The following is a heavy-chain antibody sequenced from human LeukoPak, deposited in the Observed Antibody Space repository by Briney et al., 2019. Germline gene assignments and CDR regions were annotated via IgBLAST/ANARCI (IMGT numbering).Heavy chain of an antibody. J-gene: IGHJ4*02. CDR2: ISASGANR. CDR3: AKLQSVVIPAAMLGFDY. Sequence: GGSLRLSCVASGFTFDDYGISWVRQAPGKGLEWVSGISASGANRYYADSVKGRFTISRDNSRDTLSVQINSLRAEDTAVYYCAKLQSVVIPAAMLGFDYWGQGILVTVSS. CDR1: GFTFDDYG. D-gene: IGHD2-2*01. V-gene: IGHV3-23*01.